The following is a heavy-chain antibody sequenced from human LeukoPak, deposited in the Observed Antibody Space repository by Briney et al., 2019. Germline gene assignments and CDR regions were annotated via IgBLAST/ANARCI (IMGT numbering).Heavy chain of an antibody. J-gene: IGHJ4*02. D-gene: IGHD3-22*01. CDR1: GGTFSSYT. Sequence: SVKVSCKASGGTFSSYTISWVRQAPGQGLEWMGRIIPILGIANYAQKFQGRVTITADKSTSTAYMELSSLRSEDTAVYYCASALTYHYDSSGYFGGYWGQGTLVTVSS. V-gene: IGHV1-69*02. CDR3: ASALTYHYDSSGYFGGY. CDR2: IIPILGIA.